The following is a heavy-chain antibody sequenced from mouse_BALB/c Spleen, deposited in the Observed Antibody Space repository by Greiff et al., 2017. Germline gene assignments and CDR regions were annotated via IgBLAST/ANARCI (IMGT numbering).Heavy chain of an antibody. CDR2: IYPGNGDT. CDR1: GYTFTSYN. Sequence: LQQPGAELVKPGASVKMSCKASGYTFTSYNMHWVKQTPGQGLEWIGAIYPGNGDTSYNQKFKGKATLTADKSSSTAYMQLSSLTSEDSAVYYCARNYDYDWYFDVWGAGTTVTVSS. CDR3: ARNYDYDWYFDV. J-gene: IGHJ1*01. D-gene: IGHD2-4*01. V-gene: IGHV1-12*01.